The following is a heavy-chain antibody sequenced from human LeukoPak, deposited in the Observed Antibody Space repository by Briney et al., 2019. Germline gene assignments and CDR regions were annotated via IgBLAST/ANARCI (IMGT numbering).Heavy chain of an antibody. D-gene: IGHD3-10*01. CDR1: GGSFSGYY. J-gene: IGHJ4*02. Sequence: SETLSLTCAVYGGSFSGYYWSWIRQPPGKGLEWIGEINHSGSTNYNPSLKSRVTISVDTSKNQFSLKLSSVTAADTAVYYCARGHYYYGSGSYIPHHLQWLRRHYFDYWGQGTLVTVSS. CDR3: ARGHYYYGSGSYIPHHLQWLRRHYFDY. CDR2: INHSGST. V-gene: IGHV4-34*01.